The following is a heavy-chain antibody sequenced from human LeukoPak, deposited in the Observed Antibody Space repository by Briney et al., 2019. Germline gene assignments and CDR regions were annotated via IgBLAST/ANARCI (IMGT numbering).Heavy chain of an antibody. CDR3: AKASGPSMLRYYLYFDL. CDR1: GFIVSSSY. J-gene: IGHJ2*01. D-gene: IGHD3-9*01. CDR2: ISWNSGSI. Sequence: PGGSLRLSCAASGFIVSSSYMSWVRQAPGKGLEWVSGISWNSGSIDYADSVKGRFTVSRDNAKNSLYLQMNSLRAEDMALYYCAKASGPSMLRYYLYFDLWGRGALVTVSS. V-gene: IGHV3-9*03.